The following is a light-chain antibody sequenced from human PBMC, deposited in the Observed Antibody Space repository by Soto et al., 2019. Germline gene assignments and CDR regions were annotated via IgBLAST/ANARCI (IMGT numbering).Light chain of an antibody. CDR2: GAS. J-gene: IGKJ4*01. CDR3: QYYDNWRLS. Sequence: EIVMTQSPATLSVSPGDRATLSCRASQSVSSIAWYQQKPGQPPRLLIYGASRRATNIPARFSGGGSDTEFTLTISTLQSEDCAVYYCQYYDNWRLSFGGGTAVEIK. V-gene: IGKV3-15*01. CDR1: QSVSS.